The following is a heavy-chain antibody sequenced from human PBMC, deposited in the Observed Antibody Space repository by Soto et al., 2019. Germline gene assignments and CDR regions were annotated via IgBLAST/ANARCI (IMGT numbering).Heavy chain of an antibody. D-gene: IGHD6-6*01. CDR1: GFPFSQYA. CDR2: IVHDAFRS. CDR3: ARDPTVGRPDYFDY. Sequence: VQLVESGGGVVQPGRSLRLSCAASGFPFSQYALHWVRQAPGKGLERVAVIVHDAFRSYYTPSVEGRFTISRDNSNNTLYLEMNSLRPEDTAVYYCARDPTVGRPDYFDYWGQGTLVTVSS. V-gene: IGHV3-30-3*01. J-gene: IGHJ4*02.